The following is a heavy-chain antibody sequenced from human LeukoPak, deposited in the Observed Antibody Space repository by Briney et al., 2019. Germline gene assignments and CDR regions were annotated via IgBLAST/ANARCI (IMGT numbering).Heavy chain of an antibody. D-gene: IGHD6-19*01. CDR1: GFTFSSYS. Sequence: GGSLRLSCAASGFTFSSYSMNWVRQAPGKGLEWVSFISSTTSYKYYAGSVKGRFTISRDNAKNSLYLQMNSLRAEDTAVYYCARGRSGWSPYYYYGMDVWGQGTTVTVSS. J-gene: IGHJ6*02. V-gene: IGHV3-21*01. CDR3: ARGRSGWSPYYYYGMDV. CDR2: ISSTTSYK.